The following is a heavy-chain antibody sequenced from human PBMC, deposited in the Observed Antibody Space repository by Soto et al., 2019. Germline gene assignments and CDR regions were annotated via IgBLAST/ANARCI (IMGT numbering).Heavy chain of an antibody. D-gene: IGHD6-19*01. J-gene: IGHJ4*02. CDR2: VSKSDYT. Sequence: GGSLRLSCAVSGFNFRNYGINWVRQAPGKGLEWVSSVSKSDYTYYSESVKGRFTVSRDNAKNSVSLQMNNLRAEDTAVYYCAREDSIIIPAVADFWGQGTMVTVSS. V-gene: IGHV3-21*01. CDR1: GFNFRNYG. CDR3: AREDSIIIPAVADF.